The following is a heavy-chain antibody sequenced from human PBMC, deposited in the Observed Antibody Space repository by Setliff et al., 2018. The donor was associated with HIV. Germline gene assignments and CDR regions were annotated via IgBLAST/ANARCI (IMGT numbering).Heavy chain of an antibody. V-gene: IGHV4-30-2*01. D-gene: IGHD2-2*01. J-gene: IGHJ6*02. CDR3: ARIPQLLDYAMDV. Sequence: SETLSLTCAVSGGSISSIGYSWSWIRQPPGEGLEWIGYIYDSGKTKYNPSLKSRVTISVDRSKNQFSLNVTSVTAADTAVYYCARIPQLLDYAMDVWGQGTTVTVSS. CDR2: IYDSGKT. CDR1: GGSISSIGYS.